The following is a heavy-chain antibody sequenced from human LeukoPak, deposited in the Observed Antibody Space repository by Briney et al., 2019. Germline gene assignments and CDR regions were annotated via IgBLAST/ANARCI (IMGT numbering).Heavy chain of an antibody. CDR3: ARPSDYGGPFDY. Sequence: GGSLEISCQGSGYRFTSYWIGWGRQMPGKGLEWMGIIYPGDSDTRYSPSFQGQVTISADKSISTAYLQWSSLKASDTAMYYCARPSDYGGPFDYWGQGTLVTVSS. CDR2: IYPGDSDT. V-gene: IGHV5-51*01. J-gene: IGHJ4*02. CDR1: GYRFTSYW. D-gene: IGHD4-23*01.